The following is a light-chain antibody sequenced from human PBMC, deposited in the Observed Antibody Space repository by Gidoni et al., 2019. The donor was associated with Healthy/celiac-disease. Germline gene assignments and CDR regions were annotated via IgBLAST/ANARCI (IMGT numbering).Light chain of an antibody. Sequence: QFALTQPRYVSGSPGQSVTISCTGTSSDDGGYNYVSWYQQHPGKSPKLMIYDVSKRPSGVPDRFSGSKSGSAASLTISGLQAEDEADYYCCSYAYSCKVFGGGTKLTVL. V-gene: IGLV2-11*01. CDR2: DVS. J-gene: IGLJ3*02. CDR3: CSYAYSCKV. CDR1: SSDDGGYNY.